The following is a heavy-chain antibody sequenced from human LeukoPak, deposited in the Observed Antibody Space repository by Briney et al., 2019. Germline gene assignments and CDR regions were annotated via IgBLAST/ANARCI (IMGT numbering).Heavy chain of an antibody. CDR2: ISSSSSYI. J-gene: IGHJ4*02. D-gene: IGHD5-12*01. V-gene: IGHV3-21*01. Sequence: PGGSLRLSCAASGFTFSSYSMNWVRQAPGKGLEWVSSISSSSSYIYYADSVKGRFTISRDNAKNSLYLQMNSLRAEDTAVYYCARVGLYGYGSFDYWGQGTLVTVSS. CDR3: ARVGLYGYGSFDY. CDR1: GFTFSSYS.